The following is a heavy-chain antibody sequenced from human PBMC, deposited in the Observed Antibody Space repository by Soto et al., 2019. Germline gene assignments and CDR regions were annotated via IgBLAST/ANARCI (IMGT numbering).Heavy chain of an antibody. J-gene: IGHJ4*02. CDR1: GFTFSSYA. V-gene: IGHV3-23*01. Sequence: GGSLRLSCAASGFTFSSYAMSWVRQAPGKGLEWVSAISGSGGSTYYADSVKGRFTISRDNSKNTLYLQMNSRRAEDTAVYYCARKKGIAAAGTFDYWGQGTLVTVSS. CDR3: ARKKGIAAAGTFDY. CDR2: ISGSGGST. D-gene: IGHD6-13*01.